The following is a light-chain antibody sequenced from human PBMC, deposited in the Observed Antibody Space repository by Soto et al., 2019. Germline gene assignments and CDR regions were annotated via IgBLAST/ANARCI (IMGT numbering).Light chain of an antibody. V-gene: IGLV1-51*01. CDR1: SSNIEKNF. CDR3: ATWDSSLSGVL. Sequence: QSVLTQSPSVSAAPGQNVTISCSGSSSNIEKNFVSWYQQVPGRAPKLLIFDNNRRPSGTPERMSGSKSGTSATLDITGLQTGEEADYYCATWDSSLSGVLFGGGTKLTV. CDR2: DNN. J-gene: IGLJ2*01.